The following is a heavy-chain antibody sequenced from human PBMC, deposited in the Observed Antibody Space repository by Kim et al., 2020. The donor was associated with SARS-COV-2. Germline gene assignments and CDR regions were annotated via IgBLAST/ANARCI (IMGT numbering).Heavy chain of an antibody. CDR2: T. CDR3: ARQLVTGGFDP. D-gene: IGHD2-21*02. J-gene: IGHJ5*02. Sequence: TNSNPHLRSRVTIAVDTSKNKFSLKMGSVTAADTAVYYCARQLVTGGFDPWGQGTLVTVSS. V-gene: IGHV4-59*08.